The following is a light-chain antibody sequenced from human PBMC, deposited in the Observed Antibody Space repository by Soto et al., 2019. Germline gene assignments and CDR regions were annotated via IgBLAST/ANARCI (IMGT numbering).Light chain of an antibody. CDR2: GAS. CDR1: QSVSSNY. Sequence: EIVLTQSPGTLSLSPGERATLSCRASQSVSSNYLAWYQQRPGQPPRLLISGASSRATGIPDRFSGSGSGTDFTLTISRLEPEDFAVYHCQQYGGAPWTFGQGTKLDIK. CDR3: QQYGGAPWT. J-gene: IGKJ1*01. V-gene: IGKV3-20*01.